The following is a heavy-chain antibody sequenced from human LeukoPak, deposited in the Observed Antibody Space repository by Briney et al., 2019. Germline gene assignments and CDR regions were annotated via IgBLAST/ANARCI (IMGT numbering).Heavy chain of an antibody. Sequence: GGSLRLSCAASGFTFSSYSMNWVRQAPGKGLEWVSSISSSSSYIYYADSVKGRFTISRDNAKNSLYLQMNSLRAEDTAVYYCARDQPTQGYDFWSGYLAPDYYYYYMDVWGKGTTVTVSS. CDR2: ISSSSSYI. V-gene: IGHV3-21*01. J-gene: IGHJ6*03. D-gene: IGHD3-3*01. CDR3: ARDQPTQGYDFWSGYLAPDYYYYYMDV. CDR1: GFTFSSYS.